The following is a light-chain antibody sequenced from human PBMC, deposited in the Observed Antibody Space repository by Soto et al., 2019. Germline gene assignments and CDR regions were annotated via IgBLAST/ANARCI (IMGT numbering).Light chain of an antibody. J-gene: IGLJ7*01. CDR1: SSNIGAGYD. V-gene: IGLV1-40*01. Sequence: VVTQPPSVSGAPGQRVTISCTGSSSNIGAGYDVHWYQQLPGTAPKLLIYGNSNRPSGVPDRFSGSKSGTSASLAITGLQAEDEADYYCQSYDSSLSGSVFGGGTQLTVL. CDR2: GNS. CDR3: QSYDSSLSGSV.